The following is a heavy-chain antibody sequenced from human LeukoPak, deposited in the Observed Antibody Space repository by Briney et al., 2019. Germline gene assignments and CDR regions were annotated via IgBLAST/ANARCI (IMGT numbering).Heavy chain of an antibody. V-gene: IGHV3-7*01. Sequence: PGGSLRLSCAASGFNFSSYWMSWVRQAPGKGLEWVANIKQDGSEKYYVDSVKGRFTISRDNAKNSLYLQMNSLRAEDTAVYYCARDLAGPPQEAFDIWGQGTMVTVSS. J-gene: IGHJ3*02. CDR3: ARDLAGPPQEAFDI. CDR1: GFNFSSYW. CDR2: IKQDGSEK.